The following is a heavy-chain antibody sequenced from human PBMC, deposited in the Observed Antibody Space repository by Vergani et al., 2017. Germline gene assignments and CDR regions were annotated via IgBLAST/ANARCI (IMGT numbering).Heavy chain of an antibody. V-gene: IGHV4-31*11. Sequence: QVQLQQWGAGLLKPSQTLSLTCAVSGGSISSGGYYWSWIRQHPGKGLEWIGYIYYSGSTYYNPSLKSRVTISVDTSKNQFSLKLSSVTAADTAVYYCAGAPIGSTIFGVVIIRFAFDIWGQGTMVTVSS. CDR2: IYYSGST. CDR1: GGSISSGGYY. D-gene: IGHD3-3*01. J-gene: IGHJ3*02. CDR3: AGAPIGSTIFGVVIIRFAFDI.